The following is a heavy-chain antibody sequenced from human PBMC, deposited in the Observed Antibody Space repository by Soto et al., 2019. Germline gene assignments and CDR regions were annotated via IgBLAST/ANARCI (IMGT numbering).Heavy chain of an antibody. J-gene: IGHJ6*02. CDR2: IYYSGST. CDR1: GGSISSYY. Sequence: QVQLQESGPGRVKPSETLSLTCTVSGGSISSYYWSWIRQPPGKGLEWIGYIYYSGSTNYNPSLKSRVTISVDTSKNQFSLKLSSVTAADTAVYYCAIHMVYFMTTVIDYYYGMDVWGQGTTVTVSS. CDR3: AIHMVYFMTTVIDYYYGMDV. D-gene: IGHD4-17*01. V-gene: IGHV4-59*08.